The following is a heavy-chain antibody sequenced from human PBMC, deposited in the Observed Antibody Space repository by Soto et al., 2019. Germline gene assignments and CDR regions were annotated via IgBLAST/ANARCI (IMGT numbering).Heavy chain of an antibody. CDR3: ASVLYYWFDP. Sequence: QVQLVQSGAEVKKPGSSVKVSCMASGGTFSSYVISWVRQAPGQGLEWMGGIIPISDTANYAQKFQGRVTITADESTSTAYMELSSLRSEDTAVYYCASVLYYWFDPWGQGTLVTVSS. CDR1: GGTFSSYV. J-gene: IGHJ5*02. CDR2: IIPISDTA. V-gene: IGHV1-69*12. D-gene: IGHD2-8*01.